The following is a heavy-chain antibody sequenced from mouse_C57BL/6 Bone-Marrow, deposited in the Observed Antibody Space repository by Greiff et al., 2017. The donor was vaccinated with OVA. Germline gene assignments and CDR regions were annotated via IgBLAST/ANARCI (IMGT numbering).Heavy chain of an antibody. D-gene: IGHD4-1*01. J-gene: IGHJ3*01. V-gene: IGHV2-5*01. CDR1: GFSLTSYG. Sequence: VNLVESGPGLVQPSQSLSITCTVSGFSLTSYGVHWVRQSPGKGLEWLGVIWRGGSTDYNAAFMSRLSITKDNSKSKVFYKMNSLQADDTAIDYCAKNSLGPFAYWGQGTLVTVSA. CDR2: IWRGGST. CDR3: AKNSLGPFAY.